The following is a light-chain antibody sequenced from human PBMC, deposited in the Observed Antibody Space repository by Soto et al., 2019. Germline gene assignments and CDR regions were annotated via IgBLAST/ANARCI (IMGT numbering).Light chain of an antibody. CDR3: CSYAGNSTYV. Sequence: QSALTQPASVSGSPGQSITISCTGTSSDVGSYNLVSWYQQHPGKAPKLILYEGSKRPSGVSYRFSGSKSGNTASLTISGLQAEDEADYYCCSYAGNSTYVCGSGTKVTVL. J-gene: IGLJ1*01. V-gene: IGLV2-23*01. CDR1: SSDVGSYNL. CDR2: EGS.